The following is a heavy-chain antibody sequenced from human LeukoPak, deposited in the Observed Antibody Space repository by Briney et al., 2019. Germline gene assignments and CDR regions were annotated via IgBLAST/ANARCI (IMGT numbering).Heavy chain of an antibody. V-gene: IGHV3-23*01. J-gene: IGHJ4*02. Sequence: GGSLRLSCAASGFTFSSYWMSWVRQAPGKGLERVSAISGSGGSTYYADSVKGRFTISRDNSKNTLYLQMNSLRAEDTAVYYCARATRECSGGSCYSSFDYWGQGTLVTVSS. CDR2: ISGSGGST. CDR1: GFTFSSYW. CDR3: ARATRECSGGSCYSSFDY. D-gene: IGHD2-15*01.